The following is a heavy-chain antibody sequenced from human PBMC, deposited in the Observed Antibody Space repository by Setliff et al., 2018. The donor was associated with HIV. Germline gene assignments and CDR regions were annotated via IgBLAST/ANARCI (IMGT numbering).Heavy chain of an antibody. CDR3: ARAPPTDYDFTYYFDY. Sequence: SETLSLTCTVSGGSISNGVYYWSWIRQHPGKGLEWIGYIYYSGSTYYNPSLKSRVTISVDTSKNQFSLKLSSVTAAGTAVYYCARAPPTDYDFTYYFDYWGQGTLVIVSS. V-gene: IGHV4-31*03. CDR1: GGSISNGVYY. J-gene: IGHJ4*02. D-gene: IGHD3-3*01. CDR2: IYYSGST.